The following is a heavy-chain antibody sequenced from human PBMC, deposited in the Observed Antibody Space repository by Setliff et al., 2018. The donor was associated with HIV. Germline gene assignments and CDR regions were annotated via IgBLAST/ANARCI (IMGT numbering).Heavy chain of an antibody. CDR3: ARVPRYCSSTSCKDY. Sequence: SETLSLTCAVSGYSISSGYYWGWIRQPPGKGLEWVGSIYHSGTTYYNPSLKSRVTISVDTSKNQFSLNLSSVTAADTAMYYCARVPRYCSSTSCKDYWGQGTLVTVSS. D-gene: IGHD2-2*01. CDR1: GYSISSGYY. J-gene: IGHJ4*02. CDR2: IYHSGTT. V-gene: IGHV4-38-2*01.